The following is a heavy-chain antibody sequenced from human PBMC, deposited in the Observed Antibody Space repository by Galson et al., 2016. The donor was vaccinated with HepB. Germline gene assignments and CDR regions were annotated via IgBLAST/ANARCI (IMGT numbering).Heavy chain of an antibody. D-gene: IGHD7-27*01. J-gene: IGHJ4*02. CDR1: GGTFRWNP. V-gene: IGHV1-69*13. CDR2: IIPIVGTT. CDR3: VRELGTPEDY. Sequence: SVKVSCKASGGTFRWNPISWVRQAPGQGLEWMGGIIPIVGTTNYARKFQGRVTITADESTTTVYMELSSLRSEDTAMYYCVRELGTPEDYWGQGTLGTVSS.